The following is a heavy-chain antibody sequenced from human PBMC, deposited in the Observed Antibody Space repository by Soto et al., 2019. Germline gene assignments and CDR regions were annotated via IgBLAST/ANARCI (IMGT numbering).Heavy chain of an antibody. CDR3: ARRPTYGDYFALVEYYFDY. CDR1: GGSISSSSYY. Sequence: PSETLSLTCTVSGGSISSSSYYWGWIRQPPGKGLEWIGSIYYSGSTYYNPSLKSRVTISVDTSKNQFSLKLSSMTAADTAVYYCARRPTYGDYFALVEYYFDYRGQRTPVTVSS. CDR2: IYYSGST. V-gene: IGHV4-39*01. J-gene: IGHJ4*02. D-gene: IGHD4-17*01.